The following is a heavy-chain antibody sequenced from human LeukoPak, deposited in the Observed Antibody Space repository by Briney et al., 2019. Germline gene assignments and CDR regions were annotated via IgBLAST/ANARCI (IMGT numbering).Heavy chain of an antibody. CDR2: IYNTVDV. CDR1: GGSIIGSY. Sequence: PSETLSLTCTVSGGSIIGSYWTWIRQSPGGGLEYIGYIYNTVDVNYSPSLKSRVTISIDMSRSQFSLRLESVTAADTAIYYCARSRNYDSTGYNPTYYFDSWGQGALVTVSS. V-gene: IGHV4-59*01. D-gene: IGHD3-22*01. J-gene: IGHJ4*02. CDR3: ARSRNYDSTGYNPTYYFDS.